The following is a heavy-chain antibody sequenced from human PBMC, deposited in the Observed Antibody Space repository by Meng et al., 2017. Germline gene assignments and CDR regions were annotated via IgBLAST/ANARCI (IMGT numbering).Heavy chain of an antibody. D-gene: IGHD6-19*01. V-gene: IGHV4-31*03. CDR1: GCSISSCGYY. CDR3: ARDQGGSGSFGFAFDI. J-gene: IGHJ3*02. Sequence: HGQLQGSGPGLGKSSQTLSLTSTVSGCSISSCGYYWSWIRQHPGKGLEWIGYIYYSGSTYNNPSLKSRVTISVDTSKNQFSLKLSSVTAADTAVYYCARDQGGSGSFGFAFDIWGQGTMVTVSS. CDR2: IYYSGST.